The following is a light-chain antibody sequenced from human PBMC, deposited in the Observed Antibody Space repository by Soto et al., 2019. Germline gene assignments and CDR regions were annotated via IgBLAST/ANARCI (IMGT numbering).Light chain of an antibody. CDR3: SSYAGSNNLV. Sequence: QSVLTQPPSASGSPGQSVTISCTGTSSDVCGYNYVSWYQQHPGKAPKLMIYDVSKRPSGVPDRSSGSKSGNTASLTVSGLQAEDEADYYCSSYAGSNNLVFGGGTKVTVL. CDR1: SSDVCGYNY. CDR2: DVS. V-gene: IGLV2-8*01. J-gene: IGLJ2*01.